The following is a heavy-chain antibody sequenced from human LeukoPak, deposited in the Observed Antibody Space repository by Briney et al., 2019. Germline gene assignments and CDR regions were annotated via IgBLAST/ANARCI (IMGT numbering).Heavy chain of an antibody. V-gene: IGHV3-7*01. D-gene: IGHD2-15*01. CDR3: ARLLGYCSGGSCYSIRFDY. Sequence: GGSLRLSCAASGFTFSSYSMSWVRQAPGKGLEWVANIKQDGSEKYYVDSVKGRFTISRDNAKNSLYLQMNSLRAEDTAVYYCARLLGYCSGGSCYSIRFDYWGQGTLVTVSS. J-gene: IGHJ4*02. CDR1: GFTFSSYS. CDR2: IKQDGSEK.